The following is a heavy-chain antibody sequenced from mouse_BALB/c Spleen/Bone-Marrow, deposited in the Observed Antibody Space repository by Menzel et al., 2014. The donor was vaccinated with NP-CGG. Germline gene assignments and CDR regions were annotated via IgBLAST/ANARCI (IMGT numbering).Heavy chain of an antibody. CDR3: AREYYGNYAWYFDA. Sequence: EVQLQQSGAELVKPGASVKLSCTASGFNIKDTYMNWVKQRPEQGLEWIGRIDPANGNTKYAPKFQGKATITADTSSNTAYLQLSSLTSEDTDVYYCAREYYGNYAWYFDALGAGTTVTVSS. V-gene: IGHV14-3*02. J-gene: IGHJ1*01. CDR2: IDPANGNT. D-gene: IGHD2-1*01. CDR1: GFNIKDTY.